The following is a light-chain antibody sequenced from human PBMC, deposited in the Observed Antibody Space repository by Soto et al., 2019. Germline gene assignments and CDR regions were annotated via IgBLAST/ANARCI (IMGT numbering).Light chain of an antibody. CDR1: QSAGRS. Sequence: IVVTQSPGTLSVSPGERATLSCRASQSAGRSLAWYQQKPGQAARLLIYGTSARANGIPATFSGSESGTEFTLTLGSLQSEDFAIYYCQQYDNWHSVTFGGGTKVDI. CDR3: QQYDNWHSVT. CDR2: GTS. V-gene: IGKV3-15*01. J-gene: IGKJ4*01.